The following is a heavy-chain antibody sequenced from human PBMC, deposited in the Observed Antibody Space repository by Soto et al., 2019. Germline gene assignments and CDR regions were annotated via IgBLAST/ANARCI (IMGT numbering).Heavy chain of an antibody. V-gene: IGHV3-30-3*01. Sequence: QVQLVESGGGVVQPGRSLRLSCAASGFTFSSYAMHWVRQAPGKGLEWVAVISYDESNKYYADSVKGRFTISRDNSKNTLYLQMNSLRAEDTAVYYCARDGAHYDFWSGYYTDYYGMDVWGQGTTVTVSS. J-gene: IGHJ6*02. CDR1: GFTFSSYA. D-gene: IGHD3-3*01. CDR3: ARDGAHYDFWSGYYTDYYGMDV. CDR2: ISYDESNK.